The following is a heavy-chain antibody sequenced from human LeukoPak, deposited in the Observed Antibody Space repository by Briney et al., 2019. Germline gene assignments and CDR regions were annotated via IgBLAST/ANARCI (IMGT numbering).Heavy chain of an antibody. Sequence: GGSLRLSCTASGFTFSDAWVTWVRQAPGKGPEWVGRIRSKTSGGTTDYAAPVNGRFTISRDDSKNTIFLQMNSLKTEDTAVYYCNTFNWNSHFDYWGQGTLVTVSS. D-gene: IGHD1-20*01. CDR1: GFTFSDAW. CDR2: IRSKTSGGTT. CDR3: NTFNWNSHFDY. J-gene: IGHJ4*02. V-gene: IGHV3-15*01.